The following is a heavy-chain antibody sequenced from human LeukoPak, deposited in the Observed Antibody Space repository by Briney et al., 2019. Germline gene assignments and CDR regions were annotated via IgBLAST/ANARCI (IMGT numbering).Heavy chain of an antibody. D-gene: IGHD5-24*01. Sequence: GASVKVSCKASGCTFSGYTVVWVRQAPGQGLEWMGTIIPLLGTENFAQKFQGRVIITADKSTSTANMELRSLRSEDTAVYYCARVRRGGYIQDAFDIWGQGTRVTVSS. CDR1: GCTFSGYT. CDR3: ARVRRGGYIQDAFDI. J-gene: IGHJ3*02. CDR2: IIPLLGTE. V-gene: IGHV1-69*08.